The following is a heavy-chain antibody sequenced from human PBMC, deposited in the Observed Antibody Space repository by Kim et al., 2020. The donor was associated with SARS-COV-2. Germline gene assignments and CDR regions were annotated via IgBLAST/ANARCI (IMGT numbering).Heavy chain of an antibody. J-gene: IGHJ4*02. CDR1: GFTFSSYG. Sequence: GGSLRLSCAASGFTFSSYGMHWVRQAPGKGLEWVAVISYDGSNKYYADSVKGRFTISRDNSKNTLYLQMNSLRAEDTAVYYCAKPGDSQQLVPFDYWGQGTLVTVSS. CDR3: AKPGDSQQLVPFDY. D-gene: IGHD6-13*01. CDR2: ISYDGSNK. V-gene: IGHV3-30*18.